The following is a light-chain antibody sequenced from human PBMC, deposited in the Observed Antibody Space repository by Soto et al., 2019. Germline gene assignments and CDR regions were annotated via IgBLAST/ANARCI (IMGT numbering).Light chain of an antibody. Sequence: DVVLTQSPLSLPVTLGQPASISCRSSQSLVYSDGNTYLNWFQQRPGQSPRRLIYKVSNRDSGVPDRFSGSGSGTVFTFKISRVEADDVGVYYCMQGTHWPLTFGGGTKVDIK. J-gene: IGKJ4*01. V-gene: IGKV2-30*01. CDR3: MQGTHWPLT. CDR1: QSLVYSDGNTY. CDR2: KVS.